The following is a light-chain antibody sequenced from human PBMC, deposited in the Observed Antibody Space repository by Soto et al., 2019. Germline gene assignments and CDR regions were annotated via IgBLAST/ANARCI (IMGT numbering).Light chain of an antibody. CDR1: SSNIGNSY. CDR3: GTWDSSLSAGV. Sequence: QSVLTQPPSVSAAPGQKVTISCSGSSSNIGNSYVSWYQQLPGTAPKLLIYDNNKRPSGIPDRFSGSKSGTSATLGITGRQTGDEADYYCGTWDSSLSAGVFGGGTKLTVL. CDR2: DNN. V-gene: IGLV1-51*01. J-gene: IGLJ3*02.